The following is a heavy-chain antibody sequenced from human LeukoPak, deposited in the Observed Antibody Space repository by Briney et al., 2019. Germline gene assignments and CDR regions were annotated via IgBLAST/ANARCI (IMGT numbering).Heavy chain of an antibody. V-gene: IGHV3-48*03. CDR2: ISSGGSTR. J-gene: IGHJ6*04. Sequence: LRLSCAASGFTFISYEMNGSAKGLEWISYISSGGSTRYYEDSVKGRFTISRDNAKNSPYLQMNSLRAEDTAVYYCAELGITMIGGVWGKGTTVTISS. CDR1: GFTFISYE. CDR3: AELGITMIGGV. D-gene: IGHD3-10*02.